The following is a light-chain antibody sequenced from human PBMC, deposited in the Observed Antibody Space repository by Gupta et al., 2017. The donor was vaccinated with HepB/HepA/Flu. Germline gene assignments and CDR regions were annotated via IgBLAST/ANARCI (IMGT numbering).Light chain of an antibody. CDR1: SSDVGYYNY. CDR3: SSFTNSTTEV. J-gene: IGLJ1*01. V-gene: IGLV2-14*01. Sequence: QSALTQPASVSGSPGQSITISCTGTSSDVGYYNYVSWYQQHPGKAPKVMIYDVSNRPSGVSNRFSGSTSGNTASLTISGLQAEDEAEYYCSSFTNSTTEVFGTGTKVTVL. CDR2: DVS.